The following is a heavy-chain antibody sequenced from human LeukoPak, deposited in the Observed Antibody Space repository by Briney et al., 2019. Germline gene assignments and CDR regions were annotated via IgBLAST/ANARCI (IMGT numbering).Heavy chain of an antibody. CDR3: ASWEGYSSSWLTYYYYYYTDV. CDR1: GFTFSSYS. D-gene: IGHD6-13*01. Sequence: GGSLRLSCAASGFTFSSYSMNWVRQAPGRGLEWVSSISSSSSYIYYADSVKGRFTISRDNAKNSLYLQMNSLRAEDTAVYYCASWEGYSSSWLTYYYYYYTDVWGKGTTVTISS. V-gene: IGHV3-21*01. CDR2: ISSSSSYI. J-gene: IGHJ6*03.